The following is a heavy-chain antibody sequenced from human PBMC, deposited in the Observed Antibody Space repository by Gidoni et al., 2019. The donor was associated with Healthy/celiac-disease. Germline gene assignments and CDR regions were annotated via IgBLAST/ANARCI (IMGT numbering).Heavy chain of an antibody. CDR1: GFTFDDYA. CDR3: AKDHAAAGTGWFDP. Sequence: EVQLVESGGGLVQPGRSLRLSCAASGFTFDDYAMHWVRQAPGKGLEWVSGISWNSGSIGYADSVKGRFTISRDNAKNSLYLQMNSLRAEDTALYYCAKDHAAAGTGWFDPWGQGTLVTVSS. V-gene: IGHV3-9*01. J-gene: IGHJ5*02. D-gene: IGHD6-13*01. CDR2: ISWNSGSI.